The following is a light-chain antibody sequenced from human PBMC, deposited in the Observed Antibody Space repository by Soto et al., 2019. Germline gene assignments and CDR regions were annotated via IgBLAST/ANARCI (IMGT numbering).Light chain of an antibody. CDR2: GVS. CDR1: QSFSSN. CDR3: QQYNNWPLT. Sequence: EIVMTQSPATLSVSPGGRVTLSCRASQSFSSNLAWYQKKPGQAPRLLIYGVSTRATGIPARFSGSGSGTDFPLTISSLQSEDFAVYYCQQYNNWPLTFGGGTKVEIK. V-gene: IGKV3-15*01. J-gene: IGKJ4*01.